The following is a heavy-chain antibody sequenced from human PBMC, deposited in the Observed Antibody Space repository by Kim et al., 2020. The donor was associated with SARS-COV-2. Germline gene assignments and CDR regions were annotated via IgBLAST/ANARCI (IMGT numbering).Heavy chain of an antibody. D-gene: IGHD4-4*01. CDR3: AKDGFFATVTTGGSGYYYGMDV. J-gene: IGHJ6*02. Sequence: GGSLRLSCAASGFTFSSYAMSWVRQAPGKGLEWVSAISGSGGSTYYADSVKGRFTISRDNSKNTLYLKMNSLRAEDTAVYYCAKDGFFATVTTGGSGYYYGMDVWGQGTTVTVSS. V-gene: IGHV3-23*01. CDR2: ISGSGGST. CDR1: GFTFSSYA.